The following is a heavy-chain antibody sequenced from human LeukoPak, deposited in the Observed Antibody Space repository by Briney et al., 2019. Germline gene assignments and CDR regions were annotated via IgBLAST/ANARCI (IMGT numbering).Heavy chain of an antibody. Sequence: GGSLRLSCAASGFTFSRYSMNWVRQAPGKGLEWVSSISSSSSYIYYADSVKGRFTISRDNAKNSLYLQMNSLRAEDTAVYYCAKDHLPGIVVADRDYWGLGTLVTVSS. V-gene: IGHV3-21*01. CDR1: GFTFSRYS. D-gene: IGHD6-19*01. CDR2: ISSSSSYI. CDR3: AKDHLPGIVVADRDY. J-gene: IGHJ4*02.